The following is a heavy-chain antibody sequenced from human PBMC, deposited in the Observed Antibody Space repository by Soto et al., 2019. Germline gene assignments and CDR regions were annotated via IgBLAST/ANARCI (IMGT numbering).Heavy chain of an antibody. J-gene: IGHJ4*02. CDR3: ARPKVPYSSSSGYDY. V-gene: IGHV4-34*01. Sequence: AETLSLTCAVYGGSFSGYYWSWIRQPPGKGLEWIGEINHSGSTNYNPSLKSRVTISVDTSKTQFSLQLSSVTAADTAVYYCARPKVPYSSSSGYDYWGQGTLVTVSS. CDR2: INHSGST. D-gene: IGHD6-6*01. CDR1: GGSFSGYY.